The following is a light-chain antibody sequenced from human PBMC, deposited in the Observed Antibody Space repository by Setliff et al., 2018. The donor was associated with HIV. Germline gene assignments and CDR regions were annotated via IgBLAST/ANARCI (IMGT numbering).Light chain of an antibody. V-gene: IGLV2-14*03. Sequence: QSALTQPASVSGSPGQSITISCSGTSSDVGSYNFVSWYQQHPGKAPQLIIYDVSQRPSGVSSRFSGSKSGNTASLTLSGLQAEDQADYYCCSYTSSLTYVFGTGTKVTVL. CDR1: SSDVGSYNF. CDR2: DVS. J-gene: IGLJ1*01. CDR3: CSYTSSLTYV.